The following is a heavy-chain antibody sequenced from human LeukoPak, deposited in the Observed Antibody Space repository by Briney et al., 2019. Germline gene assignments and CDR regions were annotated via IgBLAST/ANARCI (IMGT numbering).Heavy chain of an antibody. CDR1: GFPFSSYW. V-gene: IGHV3-7*03. D-gene: IGHD3-22*01. CDR3: AKGSHYYDSSGYYTH. Sequence: PGGSLRLSCVASGFPFSSYWMTWVRQAPGKGLEWVANIKQDGSKKSYVDSVKGRFTISRDNSKNTLYLQMNSLRAEDSAVYYCAKGSHYYDSSGYYTHWGQGTLVTVSS. J-gene: IGHJ4*02. CDR2: IKQDGSKK.